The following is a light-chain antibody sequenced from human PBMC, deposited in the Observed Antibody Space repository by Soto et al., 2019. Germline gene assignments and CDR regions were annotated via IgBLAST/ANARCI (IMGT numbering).Light chain of an antibody. CDR1: QDIITW. CDR2: TAS. V-gene: IGKV1-12*01. Sequence: DIQMTQSPSSVTASVGDRFTITCRASQDIITWLAWYQQKTGKDPNILIYTASNLQSGVPSRFSRSGSGTHFTLTISSLQPEDFGTYYCQQTDSFPITFGQGTRLEIK. J-gene: IGKJ5*01. CDR3: QQTDSFPIT.